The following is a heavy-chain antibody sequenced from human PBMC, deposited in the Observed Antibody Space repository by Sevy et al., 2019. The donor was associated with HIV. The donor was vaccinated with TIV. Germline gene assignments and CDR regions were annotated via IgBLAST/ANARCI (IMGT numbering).Heavy chain of an antibody. CDR3: AGGDTTMITDLDY. CDR2: VTSDGTT. D-gene: IGHD3-16*01. CDR1: GLTLTTTG. V-gene: IGHV3-23*01. Sequence: GGSLRLSCAASGLTLTTTGMSWVRQALGKGLEWVAGVTSDGTTYYADSVRDRFTVSRDNSKNTLYLQLNSLRADDTAVFYCAGGDTTMITDLDYWGQGTLVTVSS. J-gene: IGHJ4*02.